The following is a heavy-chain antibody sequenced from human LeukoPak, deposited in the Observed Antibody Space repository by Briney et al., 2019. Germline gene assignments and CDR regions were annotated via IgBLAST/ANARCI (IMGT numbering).Heavy chain of an antibody. CDR1: GFTFSNYW. D-gene: IGHD2-15*01. V-gene: IGHV3-7*01. J-gene: IGHJ3*02. CDR3: ARDCSGDNCYSRSDAFDI. CDR2: IKQDRSEK. Sequence: GGSLRLSCAASGFTFSNYWMSWVRQAPGKGLEWVANIKQDRSEKYYVDSVKGRFTISRDNAKNSLYLQMNSLRAEDTAVYYCARDCSGDNCYSRSDAFDIWGQGTMVTVSS.